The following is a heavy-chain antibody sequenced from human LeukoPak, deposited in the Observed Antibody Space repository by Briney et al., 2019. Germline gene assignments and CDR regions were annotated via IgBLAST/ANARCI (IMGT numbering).Heavy chain of an antibody. CDR3: ARSIAAAGTLY. Sequence: ASVKVSCKASGYTFTGYYMHWVRQAPGQGLEWMGIINPSGGSTSYAQKFQGRVTMTRDTSTSTVYMELSSLRSEDTAVYYCARSIAAAGTLYWGQGTLVTVSS. CDR1: GYTFTGYY. J-gene: IGHJ4*02. D-gene: IGHD6-13*01. CDR2: INPSGGST. V-gene: IGHV1-46*01.